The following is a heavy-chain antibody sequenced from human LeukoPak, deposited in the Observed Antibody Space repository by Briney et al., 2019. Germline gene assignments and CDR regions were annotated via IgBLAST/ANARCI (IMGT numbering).Heavy chain of an antibody. D-gene: IGHD2-15*01. CDR3: AKESGYCSGGSCYSGPFLDY. V-gene: IGHV3-30*18. CDR1: GFTFSSYG. CDR2: ISYDGSNK. J-gene: IGHJ4*02. Sequence: GGSLRLSCAASGFTFSSYGMHWVRQAPGEGLEWVAVISYDGSNKYYADSVKGRFTISRDNSKNTLYLQMTSLRAEDTAVYYCAKESGYCSGGSCYSGPFLDYWGQGTLVTVSS.